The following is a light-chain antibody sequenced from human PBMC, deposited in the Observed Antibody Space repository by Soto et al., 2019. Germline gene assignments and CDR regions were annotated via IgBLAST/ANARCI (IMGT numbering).Light chain of an antibody. Sequence: EIVMTQSPATLSVSPGDRATLSCRASQSVSSTLAWYQQQPGQAPSLLIYGASTRATGIPARFSGSGSGTEFTLTISSLQSEDFAVYYCQQYNNWPPYTFGQGTKLEIK. CDR3: QQYNNWPPYT. CDR2: GAS. V-gene: IGKV3-15*01. J-gene: IGKJ2*01. CDR1: QSVSST.